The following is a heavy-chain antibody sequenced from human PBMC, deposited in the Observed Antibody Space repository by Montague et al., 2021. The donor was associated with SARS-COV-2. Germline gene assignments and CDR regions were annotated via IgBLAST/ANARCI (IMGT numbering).Heavy chain of an antibody. CDR3: ARAVSITIFRVVGWFDP. D-gene: IGHD3-3*01. V-gene: IGHV4-31*03. J-gene: IGHJ5*02. CDR1: GGSISSGGYY. Sequence: TLSLTCTVSGGSISSGGYYWSWIRQHPGKGLEWIGYIYYSGSTYYNPSLKSRVTISVDTSKNQFSLKLSSVTAADTAVYYCARAVSITIFRVVGWFDPWGQGTLVTVSS. CDR2: IYYSGST.